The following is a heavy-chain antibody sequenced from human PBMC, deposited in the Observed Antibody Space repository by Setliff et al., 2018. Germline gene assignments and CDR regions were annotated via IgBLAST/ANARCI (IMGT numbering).Heavy chain of an antibody. D-gene: IGHD3-10*01. Sequence: GGSLRLSCVASEFTFSNYGMHWVRQAPGKGLEWVALIWNDGITKFFGDSVKGRFTISRDNSKNTRYLQMNGLGAEDTAVYYGASGAGGRGYYYGSGSYLYWGQGTLVTVSS. J-gene: IGHJ4*02. V-gene: IGHV3-33*01. CDR3: ASGAGGRGYYYGSGSYLY. CDR1: EFTFSNYG. CDR2: IWNDGITK.